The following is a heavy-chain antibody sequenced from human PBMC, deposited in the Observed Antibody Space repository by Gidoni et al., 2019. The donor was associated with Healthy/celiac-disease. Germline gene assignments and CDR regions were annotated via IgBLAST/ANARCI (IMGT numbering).Heavy chain of an antibody. D-gene: IGHD3-10*01. CDR1: GFTFSSYA. V-gene: IGHV3-23*01. Sequence: EVHLLASGGGLVQPGGSLRLSCPHSGFTFSSYAMTWVRQAPGKGLEWVSTISGSVGSTNYADSVKGRFTISRDNSKNTLSLQINSLRAEDTALYSCAKDRMVQGVMPYYYDYWGQGTLVTVSS. CDR2: ISGSVGST. CDR3: AKDRMVQGVMPYYYDY. J-gene: IGHJ4*02.